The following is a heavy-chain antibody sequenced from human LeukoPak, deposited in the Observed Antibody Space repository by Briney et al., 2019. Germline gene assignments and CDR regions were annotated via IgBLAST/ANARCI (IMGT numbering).Heavy chain of an antibody. V-gene: IGHV1-18*01. CDR3: AREGGENYGDSVYFDY. Sequence: ASVKVSCKASGYTFTSYGISWVRQAPGQGLEWMGWISTYNGDTNYAQKLQGRVTMTTDTSTSTAYMELRSLRSDDTAVYYCAREGGENYGDSVYFDYWGQGTLVTVSS. J-gene: IGHJ4*02. D-gene: IGHD4-17*01. CDR1: GYTFTSYG. CDR2: ISTYNGDT.